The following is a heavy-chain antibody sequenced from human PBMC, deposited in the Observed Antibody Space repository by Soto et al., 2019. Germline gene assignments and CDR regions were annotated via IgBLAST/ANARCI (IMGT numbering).Heavy chain of an antibody. J-gene: IGHJ5*02. CDR1: GFTFSSYS. CDR3: AREADYVNWFDP. Sequence: GGSLRLSCAASGFTFSSYSMNWVRQAPGKGLEWVSYISSSSSTIYYADSVKGRFTISRDNAKNSLYLQMNSLRAEYMAVYYCAREADYVNWFDPWGQGTLVTVSS. D-gene: IGHD4-17*01. V-gene: IGHV3-48*01. CDR2: ISSSSSTI.